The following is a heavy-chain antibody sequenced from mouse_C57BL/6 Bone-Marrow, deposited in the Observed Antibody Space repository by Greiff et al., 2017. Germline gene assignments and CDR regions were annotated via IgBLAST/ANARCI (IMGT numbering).Heavy chain of an antibody. D-gene: IGHD2-4*01. CDR1: GYSFTDYN. V-gene: IGHV1-39*01. J-gene: IGHJ4*01. CDR3: ARGYDYDYAMDY. CDR2: INPNYGTT. Sequence: EVKVVESGPELVKPGASVKISCKASGYSFTDYNMNWVNQSNGKSLEWIGVINPNYGTTSYNQKFKGKATLTVDQSSSTAYMQLNSLTSEDSAVYYCARGYDYDYAMDYWGQGTSVTVSS.